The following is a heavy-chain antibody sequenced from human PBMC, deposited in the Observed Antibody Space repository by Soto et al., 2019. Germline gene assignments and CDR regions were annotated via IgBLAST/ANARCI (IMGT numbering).Heavy chain of an antibody. V-gene: IGHV1-18*01. CDR1: GYTFTSYG. Sequence: QVQLVQSGAEVKKPGASVKVSCKASGYTFTSYGISWVRQAPGQGLEWMGWISAYNGNTNYAQKLQGRVTMTTDTSTSTADMELRSLRSDDTAVYYCARDLAYYDSSGYHDYWGQGTLVTVSS. CDR3: ARDLAYYDSSGYHDY. J-gene: IGHJ4*02. CDR2: ISAYNGNT. D-gene: IGHD3-22*01.